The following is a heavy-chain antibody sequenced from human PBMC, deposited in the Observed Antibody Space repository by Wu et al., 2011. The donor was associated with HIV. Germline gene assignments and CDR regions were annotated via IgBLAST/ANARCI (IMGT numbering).Heavy chain of an antibody. CDR3: ARGTDYDFWSGSYYYYYMDV. Sequence: AASGFTFSSYSMNWSARXQEGLEWASSISSSSSYIYYADSVKGRFTISRDNAKNSLYLQMNSLRAEDTAVYYCARGTDYDFWSGSYYYYYMDVWGKGTTVTVSS. CDR1: GFTFSSYS. CDR2: ISSSSSYI. J-gene: IGHJ6*03. V-gene: IGHV3-21*01. D-gene: IGHD3-3*01.